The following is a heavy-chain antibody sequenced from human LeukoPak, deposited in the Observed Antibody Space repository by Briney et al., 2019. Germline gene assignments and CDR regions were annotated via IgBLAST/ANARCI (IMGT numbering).Heavy chain of an antibody. CDR3: ARTDGIVVVTASVAVFDP. Sequence: ASVTVSCKASGYTFTGYYMHWVRQAPGQGVEWMGWINPNSGGTNYAQKFQGRVTMTRDTSISTAYMELSRLRSDDTAVYYCARTDGIVVVTASVAVFDPWGQGTLVTVSS. D-gene: IGHD2-21*02. CDR1: GYTFTGYY. V-gene: IGHV1-2*02. J-gene: IGHJ5*02. CDR2: INPNSGGT.